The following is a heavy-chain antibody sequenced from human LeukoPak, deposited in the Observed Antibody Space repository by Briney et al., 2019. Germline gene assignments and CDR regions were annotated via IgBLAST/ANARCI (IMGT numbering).Heavy chain of an antibody. J-gene: IGHJ4*02. CDR3: ARGRDRSKAGDH. D-gene: IGHD5-24*01. CDR2: IHPSGIF. V-gene: IGHV4-34*01. Sequence: PSETLSLTCAVYGGSCYDYYCSWIRQPPGKGLEWIGEIHPSGIFYYNSSLMSRVTISIDTSKSQFSLRLTSVTAADTAFYYCARGRDRSKAGDHWGQGSLVTVSS. CDR1: GGSCYDYY.